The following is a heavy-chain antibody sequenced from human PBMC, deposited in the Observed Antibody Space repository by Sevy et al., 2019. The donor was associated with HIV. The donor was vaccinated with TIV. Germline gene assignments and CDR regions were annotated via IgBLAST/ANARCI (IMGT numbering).Heavy chain of an antibody. J-gene: IGHJ4*02. CDR1: GFTFGDYA. V-gene: IGHV3-49*04. D-gene: IGHD2-15*01. Sequence: GGSLRLSCTASGFTFGDYAMSWVRQAPGKGLEWVGFIRSKAYGGTTEYAASVKGRFTISRDDSKNIAYLQMNSLKTEDTAVYYCTRDIDSCSGGSCYPTYDYWGQGTLVTVSS. CDR3: TRDIDSCSGGSCYPTYDY. CDR2: IRSKAYGGTT.